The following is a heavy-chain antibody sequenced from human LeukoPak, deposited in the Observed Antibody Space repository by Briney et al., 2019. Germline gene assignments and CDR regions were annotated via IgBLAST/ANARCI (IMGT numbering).Heavy chain of an antibody. CDR2: IYTSGST. V-gene: IGHV4-4*07. D-gene: IGHD3-22*01. J-gene: IGHJ3*02. CDR1: GGSINSYY. CDR3: ARDVVGSGYRHDAFDI. Sequence: PSETLSLTCTVSGGSINSYYWSWIRQPAGKGLEWIGRIYTSGSTNYNPSLKSRVTMSVDTSKNQFSLKLSSVTAADTAVYYCARDVVGSGYRHDAFDIWGQGTMVTVSS.